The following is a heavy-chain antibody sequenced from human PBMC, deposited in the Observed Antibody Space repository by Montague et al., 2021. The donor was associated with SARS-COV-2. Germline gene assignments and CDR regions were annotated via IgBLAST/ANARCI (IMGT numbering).Heavy chain of an antibody. J-gene: IGHJ3*02. CDR3: ARTYYDILTGYYNRGAFDI. V-gene: IGHV4-59*08. Sequence: SETLSLTCTVSGGSISSYYWSWIRQPPGKGLEWIGYIYYSGSTSYNPSLKSRVTISVDTSKNQFSLKLSSVTAADTAVYYCARTYYDILTGYYNRGAFDIWGQGTMVTVPS. CDR1: GGSISSYY. D-gene: IGHD3-9*01. CDR2: IYYSGST.